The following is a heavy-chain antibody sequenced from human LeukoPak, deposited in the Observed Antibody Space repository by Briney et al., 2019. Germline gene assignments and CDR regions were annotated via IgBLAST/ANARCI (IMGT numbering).Heavy chain of an antibody. V-gene: IGHV1-8*02. D-gene: IGHD3-16*02. CDR3: ARVGMPNYDYVWGSYRSYYYYYMDV. CDR1: GYTFTSYD. Sequence: ASVKVSCKASGYTFTSYDINWVRQATGQGLEWMGWMNPNSGNTGYAQKFQGRVTMTTDTSTSTAYMELRSLRSDDTAVYYCARVGMPNYDYVWGSYRSYYYYYMDVWGKGTTVTISS. CDR2: MNPNSGNT. J-gene: IGHJ6*03.